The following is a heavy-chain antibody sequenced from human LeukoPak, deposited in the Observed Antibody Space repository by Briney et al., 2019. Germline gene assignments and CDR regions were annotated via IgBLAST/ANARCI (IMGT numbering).Heavy chain of an antibody. CDR3: VGFFYDNSGEDFDI. CDR1: GDSFTFTSHP. Sequence: SVKVSCKASGDSFTFTSHPIIWVRQAPGQGLEWMGGLIPIYGSANYAQKFQCSVAITSDESTRTVLMDLRSMRPDDSAVDFCVGFFYDNSGEDFDIWGQGTMVTVSS. J-gene: IGHJ3*02. CDR2: LIPIYGSA. V-gene: IGHV1-69*01. D-gene: IGHD3-22*01.